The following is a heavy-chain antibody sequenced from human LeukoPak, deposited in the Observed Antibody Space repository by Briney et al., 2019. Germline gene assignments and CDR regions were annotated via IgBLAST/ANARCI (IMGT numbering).Heavy chain of an antibody. CDR3: ARDNAGKPMDV. J-gene: IGHJ6*04. CDR2: INHSGST. CDR1: GGSFSGYY. V-gene: IGHV4-34*01. Sequence: PSETLSLTCAVYGGSFSGYYWSWIRQPPGKGLEWIGEINHSGSTNYNPSLKSRVTISVDTSKNQFSLKLSSVTAADTAVYYCARDNAGKPMDVWGKGTTVTVSS. D-gene: IGHD1-14*01.